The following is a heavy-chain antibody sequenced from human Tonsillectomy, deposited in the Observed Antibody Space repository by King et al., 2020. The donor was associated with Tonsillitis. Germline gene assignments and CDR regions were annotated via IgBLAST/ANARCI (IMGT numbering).Heavy chain of an antibody. Sequence: QLVQSGAEVQKPGASVKVSCKASGYTFTSYYIHWVRQAPGQGLEWMGVINPSDDGTFLAQKFQGRVTMTRDTSTSTVYMELSSLRSEDTAVYYCARDRGGDYGSYYYGMDLWGQGTTVTVSS. CDR2: INPSDDGT. V-gene: IGHV1-46*01. CDR3: ARDRGGDYGSYYYGMDL. D-gene: IGHD4-17*01. CDR1: GYTFTSYY. J-gene: IGHJ6*02.